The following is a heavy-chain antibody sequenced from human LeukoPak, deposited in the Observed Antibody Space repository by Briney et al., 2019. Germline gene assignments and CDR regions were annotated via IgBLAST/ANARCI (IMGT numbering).Heavy chain of an antibody. V-gene: IGHV3-23*01. Sequence: GGSLRLSCAASGFTLSSYAMSWVRQGPGKGLEWVSAISGSGGSTYYADSVKGRFTISRDNSKNTLYLQMNSLRAEDTAVYYCAKDPRYGSGSYQGYWGQGTLVTVSS. J-gene: IGHJ4*02. D-gene: IGHD3-10*01. CDR2: ISGSGGST. CDR3: AKDPRYGSGSYQGY. CDR1: GFTLSSYA.